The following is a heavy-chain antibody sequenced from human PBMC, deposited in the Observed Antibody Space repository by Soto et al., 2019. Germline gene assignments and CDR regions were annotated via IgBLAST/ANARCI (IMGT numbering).Heavy chain of an antibody. V-gene: IGHV3-30-3*01. J-gene: IGHJ4*02. Sequence: GGSLRLSCAASGFTFSSYAMHWVRQAPGKGLEWVAVISYDGSNKYYADSVKGRFTISRDNSKNTLYLQMNSLRAEDTAVYYCARDPDYDILTGYSDYWGQGTLVTVSS. CDR2: ISYDGSNK. CDR1: GFTFSSYA. CDR3: ARDPDYDILTGYSDY. D-gene: IGHD3-9*01.